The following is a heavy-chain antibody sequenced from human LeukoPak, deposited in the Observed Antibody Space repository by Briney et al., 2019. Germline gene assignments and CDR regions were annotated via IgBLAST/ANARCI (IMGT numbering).Heavy chain of an antibody. J-gene: IGHJ3*02. D-gene: IGHD1-26*01. CDR2: ISGSGGST. CDR1: GFTFSSYA. CDR3: AKVVVGATSALCNAFDI. Sequence: GGSLRLSCAASGFTFSSYAMSWVRQAPGKALEWVSAISGSGGSTYYADSVKGRFTISRDNSKNTLYLQMNSLRAEDTAVYYCAKVVVGATSALCNAFDIWGQGTMVTVSS. V-gene: IGHV3-23*01.